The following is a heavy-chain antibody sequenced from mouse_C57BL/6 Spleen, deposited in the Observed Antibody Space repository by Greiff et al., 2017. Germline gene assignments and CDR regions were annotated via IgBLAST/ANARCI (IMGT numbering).Heavy chain of an antibody. J-gene: IGHJ4*01. D-gene: IGHD1-1*01. CDR2: IDPSDSYT. Sequence: QVQLQQPGAELVKPGASVKLSCKASGYTFTSYWMQWVKQRPGQGLEWIGEIDPSDSYTNYNQKFKGKATLTVDTSSSTAYMQLSSLTSEDSAVYYCARYPPYYYGSSYNYAMDYWGQGTSVTVSS. CDR1: GYTFTSYW. CDR3: ARYPPYYYGSSYNYAMDY. V-gene: IGHV1-50*01.